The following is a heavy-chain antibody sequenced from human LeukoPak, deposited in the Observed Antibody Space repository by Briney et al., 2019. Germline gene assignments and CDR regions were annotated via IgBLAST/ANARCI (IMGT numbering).Heavy chain of an antibody. D-gene: IGHD3-3*02. CDR1: GFTFSNYG. CDR2: MGSSGTNG. J-gene: IGHJ3*02. Sequence: GGSLRLSCEASGFTFSNYGMNWVRQAPGKGLEWVSSMGSSGTNGYYADSVKGRFIISRDNAKNSLFLQMNSLRAEDSALYYCVRELGAPAAGAFDIWGQGTLVTVSS. CDR3: VRELGAPAAGAFDI. V-gene: IGHV3-21*01.